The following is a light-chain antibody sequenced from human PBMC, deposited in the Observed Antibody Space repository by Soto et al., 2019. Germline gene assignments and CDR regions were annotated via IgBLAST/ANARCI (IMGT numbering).Light chain of an antibody. CDR2: LGS. Sequence: DIVMTQSPLSLPVTPGEPASISCRSSQSLLHSNGYNYLDWYLQKPGQSPQLLIYLGSNRASGVPDRFSGSGSGTDFTLKISRVEAEDVGVYDCMQALQTRGFTFGPGTKVDIK. CDR1: QSLLHSNGYNY. J-gene: IGKJ3*01. V-gene: IGKV2-28*01. CDR3: MQALQTRGFT.